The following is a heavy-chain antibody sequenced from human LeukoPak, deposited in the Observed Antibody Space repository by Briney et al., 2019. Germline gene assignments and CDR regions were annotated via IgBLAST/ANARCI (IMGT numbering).Heavy chain of an antibody. J-gene: IGHJ5*02. CDR1: GYTLTELS. Sequence: GASVKVSCKVSGYTLTELSMHWVRQAPGKGLEWMGGFGPEDGETIYAQKFQGRVTMTEDTSTDTAYMELSSLRSEDTAVYYCATTGFYSSSYWFDPWGQGTLVTVSS. CDR2: FGPEDGET. V-gene: IGHV1-24*01. D-gene: IGHD6-6*01. CDR3: ATTGFYSSSYWFDP.